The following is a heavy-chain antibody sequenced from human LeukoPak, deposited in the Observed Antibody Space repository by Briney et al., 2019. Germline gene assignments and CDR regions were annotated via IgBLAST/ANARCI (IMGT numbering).Heavy chain of an antibody. D-gene: IGHD6-25*01. Sequence: SETLSLTCTVSGGSISSYYWSWIRQSPGKGLEWIGYIYYSGSTNYNPSLKSRVTISVDTSKNQFSLKLSSVTAADTAVYYCARWSLGGPASPWGQGTLVTVSS. J-gene: IGHJ5*02. V-gene: IGHV4-59*12. CDR3: ARWSLGGPASP. CDR2: IYYSGST. CDR1: GGSISSYY.